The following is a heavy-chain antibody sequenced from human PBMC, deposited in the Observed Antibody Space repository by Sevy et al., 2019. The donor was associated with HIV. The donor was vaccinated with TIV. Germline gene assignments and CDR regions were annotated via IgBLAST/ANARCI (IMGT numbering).Heavy chain of an antibody. CDR1: GYTLTELS. CDR3: ATGGIAAAGVLSWFDP. CDR2: FDPDDGET. D-gene: IGHD6-13*01. Sequence: ASVKVSCKVSGYTLTELSMHWVRQAPGKGLEWMGGFDPDDGETIYAQKFQGRVTMTEDTSTDTAYMELSSLRSEDTAVYYCATGGIAAAGVLSWFDPWGQGTLVTVSS. V-gene: IGHV1-24*01. J-gene: IGHJ5*02.